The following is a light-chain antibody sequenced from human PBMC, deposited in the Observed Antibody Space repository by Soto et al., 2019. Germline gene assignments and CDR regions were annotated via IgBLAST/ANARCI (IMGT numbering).Light chain of an antibody. CDR2: NNN. J-gene: IGLJ3*02. V-gene: IGLV1-44*01. CDR3: AAWDDSLNGVV. Sequence: QSVLTQPPSASGTPGQRVTIACSGSSSNIGSTTVKWYQQLPGTAPKLLIYNNNQRPSGVPDRFSGSKSGTSASLAISGLQSEDEADYYSAAWDDSLNGVVFVGGTKLTVL. CDR1: SSNIGSTT.